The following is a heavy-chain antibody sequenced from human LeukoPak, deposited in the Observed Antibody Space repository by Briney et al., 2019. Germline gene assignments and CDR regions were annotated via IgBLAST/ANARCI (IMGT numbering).Heavy chain of an antibody. J-gene: IGHJ3*02. CDR1: GGSISSYY. V-gene: IGHV4-59*12. CDR2: IYYSGST. D-gene: IGHD3-10*01. CDR3: ARGGYYYGSGSYYEDAFDI. Sequence: PSETLSLTCTVSGGSISSYYWSWIRQPPGKGLEGIGYIYYSGSTNYNPSLKSRVTMSVETSKNQFSLKLRSVTAADTAVYYCARGGYYYGSGSYYEDAFDIWGQGTMVTVSS.